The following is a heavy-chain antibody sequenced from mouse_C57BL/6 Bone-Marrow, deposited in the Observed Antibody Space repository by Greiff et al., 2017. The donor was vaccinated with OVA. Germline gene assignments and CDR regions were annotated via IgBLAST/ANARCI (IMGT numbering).Heavy chain of an antibody. CDR2: ISTGGGST. V-gene: IGHV5-12*01. CDR1: GFTFSDYY. J-gene: IGHJ4*01. Sequence: EVKLVESGGGLVQPGGSLKLSCAASGFTFSDYYMYWVRQTPEKRLEWVAYISTGGGSTYYPDTVKGRFTISRDNAKNTLYLQMSRLKSEDTAMYYCARHYYGSSLYAMDYWGQGTSVTVSS. CDR3: ARHYYGSSLYAMDY. D-gene: IGHD1-1*01.